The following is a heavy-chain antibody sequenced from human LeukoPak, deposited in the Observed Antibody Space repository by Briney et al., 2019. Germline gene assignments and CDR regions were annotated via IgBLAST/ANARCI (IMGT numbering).Heavy chain of an antibody. CDR1: GYTFTNNY. CDR2: IYPRDGST. Sequence: ASVKVSRKASGYTFTNNYLHWVRQAPGQGLEWMGMIYPRDGSTSYAQNFQGRVTVTRDTSTTTVHMELRGLRSEDTAVYYCARYQEGFDYWGQGTVVTVSS. V-gene: IGHV1-46*01. J-gene: IGHJ4*02. CDR3: ARYQEGFDY.